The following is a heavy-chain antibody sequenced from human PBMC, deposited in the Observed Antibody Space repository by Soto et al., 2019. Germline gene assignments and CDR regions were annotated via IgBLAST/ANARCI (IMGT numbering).Heavy chain of an antibody. CDR3: ARTSGGYCSSTSCPTNYYYYGMDV. J-gene: IGHJ6*02. Sequence: QVQLVESGGGVVQPGRSLRLSCAASGFTFSSYGMHWVRQAPGKGLEWVAVIWYDGSNKYYADSVKGRFTISRDNSKNTLYLQMNSLRAEDTAVYYCARTSGGYCSSTSCPTNYYYYGMDVWGQGTTVTVSS. D-gene: IGHD2-2*01. CDR2: IWYDGSNK. CDR1: GFTFSSYG. V-gene: IGHV3-33*01.